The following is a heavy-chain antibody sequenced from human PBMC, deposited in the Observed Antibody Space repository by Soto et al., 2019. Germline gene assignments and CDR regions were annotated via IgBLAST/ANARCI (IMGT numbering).Heavy chain of an antibody. Sequence: ASVKVSCKASGYTFTSYGISWVRQAPVQGLEWMGWISAYNGNTNYAQKLQGRVTMTTDTSTSTAYMELRSLRSDDTAVYYCARSMEQWLVPTIFDYWGQGTLVTVSS. CDR1: GYTFTSYG. J-gene: IGHJ4*02. D-gene: IGHD6-19*01. CDR2: ISAYNGNT. V-gene: IGHV1-18*01. CDR3: ARSMEQWLVPTIFDY.